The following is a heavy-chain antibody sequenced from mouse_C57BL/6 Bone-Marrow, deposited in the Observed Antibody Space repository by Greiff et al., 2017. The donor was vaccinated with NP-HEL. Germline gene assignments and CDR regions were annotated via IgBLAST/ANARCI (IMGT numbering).Heavy chain of an antibody. CDR3: ARRGYYGSSYDN. V-gene: IGHV1-55*01. CDR1: GYTFTSYW. CDR2: IYPGRGST. J-gene: IGHJ2*01. D-gene: IGHD1-1*01. Sequence: QVQLQQPGAELVKPGASVQMSCKASGYTFTSYWITWVKQRPGQGLEWIGDIYPGRGSTNYNEKFKCKATLTVETSSSTAYMQLSSLTSEDSAVYYFARRGYYGSSYDNWGQGTTLAVSS.